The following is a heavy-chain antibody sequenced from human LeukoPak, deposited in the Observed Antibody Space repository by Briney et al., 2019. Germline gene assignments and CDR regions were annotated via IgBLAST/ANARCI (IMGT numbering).Heavy chain of an antibody. J-gene: IGHJ4*02. CDR1: GFTFSSYA. CDR2: ISCSGGST. D-gene: IGHD2-15*01. CDR3: AKDLYIVVVVAAKDPAYFDY. Sequence: GGSLRLSCAASGFTFSSYAMSWVRQAPGKGLEWVSAISCSGGSTYYADSVKGRFTISRDNSKNTLYLQMNSLRAEDTAVYYCAKDLYIVVVVAAKDPAYFDYWGQGTLVTVSS. V-gene: IGHV3-23*01.